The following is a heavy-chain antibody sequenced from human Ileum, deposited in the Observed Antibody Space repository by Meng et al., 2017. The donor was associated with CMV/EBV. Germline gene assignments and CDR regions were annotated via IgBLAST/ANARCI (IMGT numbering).Heavy chain of an antibody. CDR1: GYDFTSYG. CDR2: ISPYSGNT. CDR3: ARDPRYSDNWFRAGDFQQ. Sequence: QVQLVQSGAEVKTPGASVKVSCWTSGYDFTSYGISWVRQAPGQGLEWVGWISPYSGNTKYAQKYQGRVILTRDTATNTAYMELTSLVFDDTAAYYCARDPRYSDNWFRAGDFQQWGQGTLVTVSA. D-gene: IGHD4-17*01. J-gene: IGHJ1*01. V-gene: IGHV1-18*01.